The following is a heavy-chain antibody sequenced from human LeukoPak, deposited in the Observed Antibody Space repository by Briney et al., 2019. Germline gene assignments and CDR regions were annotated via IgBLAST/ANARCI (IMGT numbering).Heavy chain of an antibody. CDR3: AKGDTTWELPHDY. D-gene: IGHD1-26*01. CDR1: GFTFSSYA. V-gene: IGHV3-23*01. Sequence: GGSLRLSCAASGFTFSSYAMSWVRQAPGKGLKWVSAISGGITSYADSVKGRFTISRDNSKNTLYLQMNSLRAEDTAVYYCAKGDTTWELPHDYWGQGTLVTVSS. CDR2: ISGGIT. J-gene: IGHJ4*02.